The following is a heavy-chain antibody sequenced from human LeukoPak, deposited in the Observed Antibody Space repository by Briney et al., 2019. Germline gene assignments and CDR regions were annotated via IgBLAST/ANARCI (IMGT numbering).Heavy chain of an antibody. D-gene: IGHD2-15*01. CDR3: ARERWHCRVNCYSVYYYALGV. V-gene: IGHV1-3*01. CDR2: INPGNGDT. Sequence: GASVKVSCKGSGYTFTNYAVHWVRQAPGQRLEWLGWINPGNGDTKYSQNFQGRVTVTSDTSAATAYVELNSLTSEDTAVYYCARERWHCRVNCYSVYYYALGVWGQGTTVTVSS. J-gene: IGHJ6*02. CDR1: GYTFTNYA.